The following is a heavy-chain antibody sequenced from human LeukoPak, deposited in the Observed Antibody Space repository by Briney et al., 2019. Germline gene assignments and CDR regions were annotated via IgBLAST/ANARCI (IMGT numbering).Heavy chain of an antibody. CDR3: GRGKSPAAVDY. V-gene: IGHV3-74*01. CDR1: GFIFSNYY. CDR2: INGDGSNV. D-gene: IGHD2-2*01. Sequence: PGGSLRLSCAASGFIFSNYYMHWVRQAPGKGLVWVSHINGDGSNVNYADSVKGRFTISRDNAKNTLYLQMNSLRVEDTALYYCGRGKSPAAVDYWGQGTLVTVSS. J-gene: IGHJ4*02.